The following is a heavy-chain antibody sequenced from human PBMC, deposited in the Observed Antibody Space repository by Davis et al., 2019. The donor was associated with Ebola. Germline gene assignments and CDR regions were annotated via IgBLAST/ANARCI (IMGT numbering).Heavy chain of an antibody. V-gene: IGHV1-8*02. CDR1: GYTFTSYG. CDR2: MNANSGNT. J-gene: IGHJ4*02. D-gene: IGHD6-6*01. Sequence: ASVKVSCKASGYTFTSYGINWVRQATGQGLEWMGWMNANSGNTGYAQKFQGRVTMTRNTSISTAYMELSSLRSEDTAVYYCATESGGFSRIAAPGVWGQGTLVTVSS. CDR3: ATESGGFSRIAAPGV.